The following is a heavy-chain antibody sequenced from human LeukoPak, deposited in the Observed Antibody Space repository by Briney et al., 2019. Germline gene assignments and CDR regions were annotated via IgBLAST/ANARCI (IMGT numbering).Heavy chain of an antibody. CDR1: GGSFSGYY. Sequence: SETLSLTCAVYGGSFSGYYWSWLRQPPGKGLEWIGEINHSGSTNYNPSLKSRVTISVETSKNQFSLKLSSVTAADTAVYYCARGRVGYSYGYAQYTCYGYYYMDVWGKGTTVTVSS. CDR2: INHSGST. D-gene: IGHD5-18*01. CDR3: ARGRVGYSYGYAQYTCYGYYYMDV. J-gene: IGHJ6*03. V-gene: IGHV4-34*01.